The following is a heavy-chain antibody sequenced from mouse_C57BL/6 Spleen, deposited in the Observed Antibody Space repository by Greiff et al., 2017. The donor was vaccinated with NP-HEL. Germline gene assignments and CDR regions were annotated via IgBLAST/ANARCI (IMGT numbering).Heavy chain of an antibody. CDR2: IYPGDGDT. CDR1: GYAFSSSW. Sequence: QVQLKQSGPELVKPGASVKISCKASGYAFSSSWMNWVKQRPGKGLEWIGRIYPGDGDTNYNGKFKGKATLTADKSSSTAYMQLSSLTSEDSAVYFCARPYYGSSSYYAMDYWGQGTSVTVSS. V-gene: IGHV1-82*01. CDR3: ARPYYGSSSYYAMDY. J-gene: IGHJ4*01. D-gene: IGHD1-1*01.